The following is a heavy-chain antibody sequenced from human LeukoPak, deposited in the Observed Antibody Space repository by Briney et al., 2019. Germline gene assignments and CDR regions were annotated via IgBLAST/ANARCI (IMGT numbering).Heavy chain of an antibody. Sequence: SGGSLRLSCAASGFTFDDYGMSWVRQAPGKGLEWVSGINRNGGGTGYADSVKGRFTISRDNAKNSLYLQMNSLRAEDTALYYCARAYSSSWLYYFNYWGQGTLVTVSS. V-gene: IGHV3-20*04. J-gene: IGHJ4*02. CDR1: GFTFDDYG. CDR3: ARAYSSSWLYYFNY. CDR2: INRNGGGT. D-gene: IGHD6-13*01.